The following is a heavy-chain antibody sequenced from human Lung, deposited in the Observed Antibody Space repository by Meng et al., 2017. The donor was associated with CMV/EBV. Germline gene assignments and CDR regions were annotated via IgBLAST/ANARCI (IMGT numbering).Heavy chain of an antibody. CDR1: GINLNTYW. V-gene: IGHV3-74*01. CDR3: AREPGRGAFDV. CDR2: IYSDGIST. J-gene: IGHJ3*01. Sequence: GESVKLSCAVSGINLNTYWMHWVRQVPGKGLVWLSRIYSDGISTRYADSVKGRFTISRDNTNNTLYLQMHGLRAEDTAVYYCAREPGRGAFDVWRQGPKVTVSS. D-gene: IGHD3-10*01.